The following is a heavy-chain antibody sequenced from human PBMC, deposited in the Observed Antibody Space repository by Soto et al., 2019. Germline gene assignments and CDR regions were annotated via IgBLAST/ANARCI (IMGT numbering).Heavy chain of an antibody. CDR2: ISGGGDGA. D-gene: IGHD3-10*01. Sequence: GGSLRLSCAASGFTFSSYAITWVRQAPGKGLEWVSTISGGGDGAFYADSVKGHFTISRDNSKNTVYLETNSLRAEDTAVYYCVVRGSAFDIWGQGTVVTVSS. CDR3: VVRGSAFDI. V-gene: IGHV3-23*01. J-gene: IGHJ3*02. CDR1: GFTFSSYA.